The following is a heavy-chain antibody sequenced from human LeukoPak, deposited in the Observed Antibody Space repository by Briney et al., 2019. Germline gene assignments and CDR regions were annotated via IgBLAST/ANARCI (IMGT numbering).Heavy chain of an antibody. CDR2: ISSSSSYI. Sequence: GGSLRLSCTASGFTFGDYAMSWVRQAPGKGLEWVSSISSSSSYIYYADSVKGRFTISRDNAKNSLYLQMNSLRAEDTAVYYCARDSGNYLDAFDIWGQGTMVTVSS. J-gene: IGHJ3*02. D-gene: IGHD1-7*01. CDR3: ARDSGNYLDAFDI. CDR1: GFTFGDYA. V-gene: IGHV3-21*01.